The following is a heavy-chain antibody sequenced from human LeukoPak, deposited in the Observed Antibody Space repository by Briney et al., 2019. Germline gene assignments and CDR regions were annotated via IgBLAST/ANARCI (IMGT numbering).Heavy chain of an antibody. Sequence: ASVKVSCKASGYTFTSYGISWVRQAPGQGLEWMGWISAYNGNTNYAQKLQGRVTMTTDTSTSTAYMELRSLRSDDTAVYYCASDMWDALPYYFDYWGQGTLVTVSS. D-gene: IGHD1-26*01. CDR2: ISAYNGNT. CDR3: ASDMWDALPYYFDY. CDR1: GYTFTSYG. J-gene: IGHJ4*02. V-gene: IGHV1-18*01.